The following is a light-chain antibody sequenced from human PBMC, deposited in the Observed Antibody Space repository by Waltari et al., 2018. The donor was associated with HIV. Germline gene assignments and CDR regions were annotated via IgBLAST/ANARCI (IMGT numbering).Light chain of an antibody. V-gene: IGLV2-23*02. CDR3: CSYAGSRIP. J-gene: IGLJ2*01. CDR2: EVF. Sequence: QSALTQPASVSGSFGQSIPISCTGSSSDVGSYNLLSWYQHHPGKAPKLILYEVFKRPSGVSNRFSGSKSGNTASLTVSGLQAEDEGHYYCCSYAGSRIPFGGGTKLTVL. CDR1: SSDVGSYNL.